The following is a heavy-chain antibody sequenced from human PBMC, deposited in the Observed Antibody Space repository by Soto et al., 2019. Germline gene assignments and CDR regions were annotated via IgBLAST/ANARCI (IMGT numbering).Heavy chain of an antibody. Sequence: GGSLRLSCAASGFTFSSYGMHWVRQAPGKGLEWVAVIWYDGSNKYYADSVKGRFTISRDNSKNTLYLQMNSLRAEDTAVYYCARDPTTQMGGYYFDYWGQGTLVTVSS. CDR2: IWYDGSNK. CDR1: GFTFSSYG. J-gene: IGHJ4*02. CDR3: ARDPTTQMGGYYFDY. V-gene: IGHV3-33*01. D-gene: IGHD1-1*01.